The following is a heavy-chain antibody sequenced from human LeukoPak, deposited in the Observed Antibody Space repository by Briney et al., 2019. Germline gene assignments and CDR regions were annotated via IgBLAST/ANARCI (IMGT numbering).Heavy chain of an antibody. CDR3: AKIRCYDSPFDY. D-gene: IGHD5-12*01. V-gene: IGHV3-30*02. Sequence: GGSLRLSCAASGFTFSSYGMHWVRQAPGKGLEWVAFIRYDGSNKYYADSVKGRFTISRDNSKNTLYLQMNSLRAEDTAVYYCAKIRCYDSPFDYWGQGTLVTVSS. CDR2: IRYDGSNK. CDR1: GFTFSSYG. J-gene: IGHJ4*02.